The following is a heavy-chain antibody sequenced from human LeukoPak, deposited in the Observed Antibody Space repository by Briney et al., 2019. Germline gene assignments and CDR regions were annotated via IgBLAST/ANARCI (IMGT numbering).Heavy chain of an antibody. V-gene: IGHV4-30-2*01. CDR3: AREGYSSGTFDY. CDR1: GGSISSGGYY. J-gene: IGHJ4*02. D-gene: IGHD6-19*01. Sequence: SETLSLTCTVSGGSISSGGYYWSWIRQPPGKGLEWIGYIYHSGSTYYNPSLKSRVTISVDRSKNQFSLKLSSVTAADTAVYYCAREGYSSGTFDYWGRGTLVTVSS. CDR2: IYHSGST.